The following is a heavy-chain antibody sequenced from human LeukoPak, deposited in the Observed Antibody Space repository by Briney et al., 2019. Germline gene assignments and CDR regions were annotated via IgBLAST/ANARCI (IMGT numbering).Heavy chain of an antibody. CDR2: INPNNGGT. CDR3: ARAITMVRGAMYNWFDP. Sequence: ASVKVSCKASGYTFTGYYMHWVRQAPGQGLEWMGWINPNNGGTNYAQKFQGRVTMTRDTSISTAYMELSRLRSDDTAVYYCARAITMVRGAMYNWFDPWGQGTLVTVSS. J-gene: IGHJ5*02. V-gene: IGHV1-2*02. CDR1: GYTFTGYY. D-gene: IGHD3-10*01.